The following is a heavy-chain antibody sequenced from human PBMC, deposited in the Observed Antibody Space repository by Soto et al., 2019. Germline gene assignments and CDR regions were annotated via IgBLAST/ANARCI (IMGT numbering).Heavy chain of an antibody. CDR3: ARQTLRFLEWLTGDYYYYYGMDV. CDR1: GGSISSSSYY. Sequence: PSETLSLTCTVSGGSISSSSYYWGWIRQPPGKGLEWIGSIYYSGSTYYNPSLKSRVTISVDTSKNQFSLKLSSVTAADTAVYYCARQTLRFLEWLTGDYYYYYGMDVWGQGTTVTVSS. V-gene: IGHV4-39*01. CDR2: IYYSGST. D-gene: IGHD3-3*01. J-gene: IGHJ6*02.